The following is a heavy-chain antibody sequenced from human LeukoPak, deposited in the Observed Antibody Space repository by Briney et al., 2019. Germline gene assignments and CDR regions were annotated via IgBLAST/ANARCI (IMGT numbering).Heavy chain of an antibody. CDR2: ISGSGGST. V-gene: IGHV3-23*01. D-gene: IGHD3-10*01. Sequence: PGGSLRLSCAASGFTFSNYAMSWVRQAPGKGLEWVSAISGSGGSTYYADSVKGRFTISRDNSKNTLYLQMNSLRAEDTAVYYCTRDLDGSGSYNWFDPWGQGTLVTVSS. J-gene: IGHJ5*02. CDR1: GFTFSNYA. CDR3: TRDLDGSGSYNWFDP.